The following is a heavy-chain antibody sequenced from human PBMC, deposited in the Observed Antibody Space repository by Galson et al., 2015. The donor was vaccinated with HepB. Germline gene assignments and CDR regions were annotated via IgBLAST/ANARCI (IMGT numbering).Heavy chain of an antibody. CDR2: IYPGDSDT. CDR3: ALHSGYSYDFDY. D-gene: IGHD5-18*01. V-gene: IGHV5-51*01. J-gene: IGHJ4*02. CDR1: GYIFTNYW. Sequence: QSGAEVKKPGESLKISCTGSGYIFTNYWIGWVRQMPGRGLEWMGIIYPGDSDTRYSPSFQGQVTISADKSISTAYPQWSSLKASDTAMYYCALHSGYSYDFDYWGQGTLVTVSS.